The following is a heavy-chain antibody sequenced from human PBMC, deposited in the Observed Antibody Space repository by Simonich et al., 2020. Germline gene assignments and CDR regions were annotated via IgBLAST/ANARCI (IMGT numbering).Heavy chain of an antibody. Sequence: EVQLVESGGGLVKPGGSLRLSCAASGFTFSSYSMNWVRQAPGKGLEWVSSISSSSSYIYYADSVKGRFTISRDNAKNSLYLQMNSLRAEYTAVYYCAGGVYCSSTSCSTYYYYGMDVWGQGTTVTVSS. D-gene: IGHD2-2*01. V-gene: IGHV3-21*01. CDR3: AGGVYCSSTSCSTYYYYGMDV. CDR1: GFTFSSYS. J-gene: IGHJ6*02. CDR2: ISSSSSYI.